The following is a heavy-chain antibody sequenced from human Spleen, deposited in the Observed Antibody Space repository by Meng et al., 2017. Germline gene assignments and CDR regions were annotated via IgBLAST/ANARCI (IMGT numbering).Heavy chain of an antibody. V-gene: IGHV3-48*03. J-gene: IGHJ6*02. Sequence: GESLKISCAASGFTFSSYEMNWVRQAPGKGLEWVSYISSSGSTIYYADSVKGRFTISRDNAKNSLYLQMNSLRAEDTAVYYCASGPVVSVLYYYYYGMDVWGQGTTVTVSS. CDR2: ISSSGSTI. CDR1: GFTFSSYE. D-gene: IGHD2-21*01. CDR3: ASGPVVSVLYYYYYGMDV.